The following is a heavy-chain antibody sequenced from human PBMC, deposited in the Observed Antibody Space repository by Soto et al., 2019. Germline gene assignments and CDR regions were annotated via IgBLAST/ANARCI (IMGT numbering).Heavy chain of an antibody. Sequence: GGSLRLSCAAPGFTFDDYAMHWVRQAPGKGLEWVSGISWNSGSIGYADSVKGRFTISRDNAKNSLYLQMNSLRAEDTALYYCAKDWGVSCTYYYYMDVWGKGNTVTVSS. CDR2: ISWNSGSI. J-gene: IGHJ6*03. V-gene: IGHV3-9*01. D-gene: IGHD3-16*01. CDR3: AKDWGVSCTYYYYMDV. CDR1: GFTFDDYA.